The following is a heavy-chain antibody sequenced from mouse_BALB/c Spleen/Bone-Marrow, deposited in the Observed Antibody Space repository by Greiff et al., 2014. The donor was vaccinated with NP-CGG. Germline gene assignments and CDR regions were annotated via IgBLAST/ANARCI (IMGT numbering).Heavy chain of an antibody. J-gene: IGHJ1*01. CDR2: IRNKANGYTT. D-gene: IGHD1-1*01. V-gene: IGHV7-3*02. CDR1: GFTLTDYY. CDR3: ARDRNYGSSWYFDV. Sequence: EVQLQESGGGLVQPGGSLRLSCATSGFTLTDYYMSWVRQPPGKALEWLGFIRNKANGYTTEYSASVKGRFTISRDNSQSILYLQMNTLKAEDSASYYCARDRNYGSSWYFDVWGAGTTVTVSS.